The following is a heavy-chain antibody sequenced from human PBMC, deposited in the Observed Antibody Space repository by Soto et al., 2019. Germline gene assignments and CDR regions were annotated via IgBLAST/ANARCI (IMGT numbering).Heavy chain of an antibody. Sequence: SETLSLTCTVSGGSISSYYWSWIRQPPGKGLEWIGYIYYSGSTNYNPSLKSRVTISVDTSKNQFSLKLSSVTAADTAVYYCARDSGYDSAFDYWGQGTLVTVSS. CDR3: ARDSGYDSAFDY. V-gene: IGHV4-59*01. J-gene: IGHJ4*02. CDR1: GGSISSYY. D-gene: IGHD5-12*01. CDR2: IYYSGST.